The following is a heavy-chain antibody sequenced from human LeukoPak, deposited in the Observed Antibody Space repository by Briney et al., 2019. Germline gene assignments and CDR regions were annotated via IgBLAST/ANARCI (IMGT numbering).Heavy chain of an antibody. CDR3: ATGVRLWDLSWFDP. V-gene: IGHV1-24*01. CDR2: FDPEDGET. CDR1: GYTLTELS. J-gene: IGHJ5*02. D-gene: IGHD1-26*01. Sequence: ASVKVSCKVSGYTLTELSRHWVRQAPGKGLEWMGGFDPEDGETIYAQKFQGRVTMTEDTSTDTAYMELSSLRSEDTAVYYCATGVRLWDLSWFDPWGQGTLVTVSS.